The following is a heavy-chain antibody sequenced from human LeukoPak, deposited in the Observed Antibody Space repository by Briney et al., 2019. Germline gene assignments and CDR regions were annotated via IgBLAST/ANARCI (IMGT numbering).Heavy chain of an antibody. D-gene: IGHD6-13*01. CDR1: GGSISSSSYH. V-gene: IGHV4-39*02. J-gene: IGHJ4*02. CDR3: AIEILSAADY. Sequence: SETLSLTCTVSGGSISSSSYHWGWIRQPPGKGLEWIGSIYFSGNTYYKPSLKSRVTISVDTSNNQFSLKLSSVTAADTAVYYCAIEILSAADYWGQGTLVTVSS. CDR2: IYFSGNT.